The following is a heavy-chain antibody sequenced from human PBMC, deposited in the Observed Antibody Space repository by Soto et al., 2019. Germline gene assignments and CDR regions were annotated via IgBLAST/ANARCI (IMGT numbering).Heavy chain of an antibody. CDR1: GGTFSSYA. CDR3: ARDRGIAAAGPYYYGMDV. D-gene: IGHD6-13*01. Sequence: SVKVSCKASGGTFSSYAISWVRQAPGQGLEWMGGIIPIFGTANYAQKFQGRVTITADKSTSTAYMELSSLRSEDTAVYYCARDRGIAAAGPYYYGMDVWGQGTTVTAP. V-gene: IGHV1-69*06. J-gene: IGHJ6*02. CDR2: IIPIFGTA.